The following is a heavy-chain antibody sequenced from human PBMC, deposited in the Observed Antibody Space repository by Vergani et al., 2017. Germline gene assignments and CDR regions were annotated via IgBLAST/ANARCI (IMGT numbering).Heavy chain of an antibody. CDR1: GYSFTNYW. Sequence: EVQLVQSGAEVKKPGESLRISCKGSGYSFTNYWIGWVRQMPGKGLVWMGIIYPGDSDTTYNPSFQGQVTISADKSIGTAYLQWNSLKASDTAIYYCARRGYYNYDPPDYWGQGTLVTVSS. J-gene: IGHJ4*02. V-gene: IGHV5-51*03. CDR2: IYPGDSDT. D-gene: IGHD3-3*01. CDR3: ARRGYYNYDPPDY.